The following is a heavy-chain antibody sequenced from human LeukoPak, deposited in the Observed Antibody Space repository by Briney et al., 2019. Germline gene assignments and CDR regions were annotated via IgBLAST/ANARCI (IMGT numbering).Heavy chain of an antibody. CDR2: ISGRGGST. D-gene: IGHD1-20*01. V-gene: IGHV3-23*01. CDR3: AKDLVITGTTPPSYFDY. Sequence: QPGGSLRLSCAASGFSFSTYAMSWVRQAPGKGLEWVSGISGRGGSTYYADSVKGRFTISRDNSKNTLYLQLNSLRAEDTAVYHCAKDLVITGTTPPSYFDYWGQGTLVTVSS. J-gene: IGHJ4*02. CDR1: GFSFSTYA.